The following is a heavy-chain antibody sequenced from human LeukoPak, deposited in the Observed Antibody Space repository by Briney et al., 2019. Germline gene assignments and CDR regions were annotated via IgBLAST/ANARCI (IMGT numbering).Heavy chain of an antibody. CDR3: ARVGDAPYYYYMDV. V-gene: IGHV3-30-3*01. CDR2: ISNDGDTK. CDR1: GFTFSDYP. J-gene: IGHJ6*03. Sequence: GGSLRLSCAASGFTFSDYPMHWVRQSPGKGLVWVAVISNDGDTKSYARFVKGRFTISRDNSQNTLYLQMNSLSPDDTAVYYCARVGDAPYYYYMDVWGKGTTVIVSS. D-gene: IGHD2-21*02.